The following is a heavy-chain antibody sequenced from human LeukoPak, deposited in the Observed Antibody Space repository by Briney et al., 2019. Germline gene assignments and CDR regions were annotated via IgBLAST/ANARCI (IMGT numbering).Heavy chain of an antibody. V-gene: IGHV1-69*05. D-gene: IGHD1-26*01. Sequence: SVKVSCKASGGTFSSYAISWVRQAPGQGLEWMGGIIPIFGTANYAQKFQGKVTITTDESTSTAYMELSSLRSEDTAVYYCARGEWEMGAFDIWGQGTMVTVSS. CDR1: GGTFSSYA. CDR3: ARGEWEMGAFDI. J-gene: IGHJ3*02. CDR2: IIPIFGTA.